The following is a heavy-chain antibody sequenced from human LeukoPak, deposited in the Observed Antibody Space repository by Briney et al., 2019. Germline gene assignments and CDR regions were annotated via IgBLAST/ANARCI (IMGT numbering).Heavy chain of an antibody. Sequence: GGSLRLSCAASGFTFSSYAMSWVRQAPGKGLEWVSAISGSGGSTYYADSVRGRSTISRDNSKNTLYLQMNSLRAEDTAVYYSAITADYSYFDYWGQGTLVTVSS. CDR2: ISGSGGST. CDR1: GFTFSSYA. J-gene: IGHJ4*02. D-gene: IGHD2-15*01. V-gene: IGHV3-23*01. CDR3: AITADYSYFDY.